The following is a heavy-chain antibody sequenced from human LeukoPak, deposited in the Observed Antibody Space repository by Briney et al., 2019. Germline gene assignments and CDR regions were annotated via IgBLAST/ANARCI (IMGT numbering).Heavy chain of an antibody. CDR3: GRARYPTKEPFDY. Sequence: PSETLSLTCTVSGGSISSSSYYWGWIRQPPGKGLEWIGSIYYSGSTYYNPSLKSRVTISVDTSKNQFSLKLSSVTAADTAVYYCGRARYPTKEPFDYWGQGTLVTVSS. CDR1: GGSISSSSYY. V-gene: IGHV4-39*07. J-gene: IGHJ4*02. CDR2: IYYSGST. D-gene: IGHD1-14*01.